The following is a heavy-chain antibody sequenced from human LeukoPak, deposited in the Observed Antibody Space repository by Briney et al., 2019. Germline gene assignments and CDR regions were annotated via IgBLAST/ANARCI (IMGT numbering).Heavy chain of an antibody. CDR1: GFTFSGYE. D-gene: IGHD1-14*01. J-gene: IGHJ6*02. CDR3: ARTSGASGYGMDV. V-gene: IGHV3-48*03. Sequence: GRSLRLSCAASGFTFSGYEMNWVRQAPGKGLEWVSYISSSGGIIYYADSVKGRFTISRDNAKNSLYLQMNSLRAEDTAVYYCARTSGASGYGMDVWGQGTTVTVS. CDR2: ISSSGGII.